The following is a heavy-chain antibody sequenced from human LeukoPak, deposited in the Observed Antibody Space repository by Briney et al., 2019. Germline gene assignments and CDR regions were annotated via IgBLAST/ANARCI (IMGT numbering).Heavy chain of an antibody. CDR3: SRGGEGMVAPSY. CDR1: GYTFTSYA. Sequence: ASVKVSCKASGYTFTSYAMHWVRQAPGQGLEWMGWINTNTGNPTYAQGFTGRFVFSLGTSVSTAHLQISSLTAEDTAVYYCSRGGEGMVAPSYWGQGTLVTVSS. V-gene: IGHV7-4-1*02. D-gene: IGHD1-26*01. J-gene: IGHJ4*02. CDR2: INTNTGNP.